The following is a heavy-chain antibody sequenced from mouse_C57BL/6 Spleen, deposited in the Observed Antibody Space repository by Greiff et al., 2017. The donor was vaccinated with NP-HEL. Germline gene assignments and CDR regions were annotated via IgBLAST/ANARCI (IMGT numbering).Heavy chain of an antibody. CDR1: GYTFTGYW. J-gene: IGHJ1*03. CDR2: ILPGSGST. D-gene: IGHD1-1*01. Sequence: QVQLKQSGAELMKPGASVKLSCKASGYTFTGYWIEWVKQRPGHGLEWIGAILPGSGSTNYNEKFKGKATFTADTSPNTAYMQLSSLTTEDSAIDYCTSSGYNGSKGNGYFDVWGTGTTVTVSS. V-gene: IGHV1-9*01. CDR3: TSSGYNGSKGNGYFDV.